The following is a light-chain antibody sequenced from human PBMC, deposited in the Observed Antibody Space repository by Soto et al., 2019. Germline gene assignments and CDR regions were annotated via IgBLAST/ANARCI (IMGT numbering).Light chain of an antibody. Sequence: EIVLTQSPGTLSLSPGERATLSCRASQSVTSTHLVWYQQKPGQAPRLLIYGASSRATGIPDRFSGSGSGTGFTLTISRLEPEDLAVYYCQQYGSSPWTFGQGTKVEIK. J-gene: IGKJ1*01. CDR2: GAS. CDR1: QSVTSTH. V-gene: IGKV3-20*01. CDR3: QQYGSSPWT.